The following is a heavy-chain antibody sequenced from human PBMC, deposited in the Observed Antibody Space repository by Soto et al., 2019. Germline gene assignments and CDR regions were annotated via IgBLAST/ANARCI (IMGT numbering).Heavy chain of an antibody. D-gene: IGHD3-22*01. CDR2: IIPILGIA. V-gene: IGHV1-69*04. J-gene: IGHJ4*02. Sequence: GASVKVSCKASGGTFSSYTISWVRQAPGQGLEWMGRIIPILGIANYAQKFQGRVTITADKSTSTAYMELSSLRSEDTAVYYCARDDDSSGFDYYFDYWGQGTLVTVSS. CDR1: GGTFSSYT. CDR3: ARDDDSSGFDYYFDY.